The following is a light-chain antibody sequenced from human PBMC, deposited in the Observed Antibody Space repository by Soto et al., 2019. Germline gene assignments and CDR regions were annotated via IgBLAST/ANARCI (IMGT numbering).Light chain of an antibody. CDR3: QQSYKTPFT. CDR1: QNISKY. V-gene: IGKV1-39*01. J-gene: IGKJ3*01. CDR2: AAS. Sequence: DIQMTQSLSSLSASVGDRVTITCRASQNISKYLNWYQRKPGKAPKLLIYAASTLQSGVPSRFSCSESGTEFTLTISSLQPEDFGDYICQQSYKTPFTFGPGTKVEIK.